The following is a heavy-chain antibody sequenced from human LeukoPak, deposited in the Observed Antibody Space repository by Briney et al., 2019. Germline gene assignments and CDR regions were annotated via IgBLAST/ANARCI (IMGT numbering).Heavy chain of an antibody. CDR2: INGDGRNI. J-gene: IGHJ3*02. CDR1: GFTFSSYA. Sequence: GGSLRLSCAASGFTFSSYAMSWVRQAPGKGLEWVSRINGDGRNINYADSVRGRFTISRDNAKNTLYLQMNSLRVEDTAVYFCARERNTAIVTAFDIWGQGTMVTVSS. CDR3: ARERNTAIVTAFDI. V-gene: IGHV3-23*03. D-gene: IGHD5-18*01.